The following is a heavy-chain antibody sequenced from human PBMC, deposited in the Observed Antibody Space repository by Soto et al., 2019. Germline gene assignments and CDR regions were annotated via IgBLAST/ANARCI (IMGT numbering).Heavy chain of an antibody. J-gene: IGHJ3*02. Sequence: PGGSLRLSCAASGFTFSGSAMHWVRQASGKGLEWVGRIRSKPNSYATAYAASVKGRFTISRDDSKNTAYLQMNSLKIEDTAVYYCTRWELGATYAFDIWGRGTMVTVSS. V-gene: IGHV3-73*01. CDR2: IRSKPNSYAT. CDR1: GFTFSGSA. D-gene: IGHD1-26*01. CDR3: TRWELGATYAFDI.